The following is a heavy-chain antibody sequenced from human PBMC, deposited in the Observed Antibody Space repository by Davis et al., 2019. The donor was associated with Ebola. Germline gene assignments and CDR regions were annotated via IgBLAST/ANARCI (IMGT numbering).Heavy chain of an antibody. V-gene: IGHV3-73*01. Sequence: GGSLRLPCAASGFTFTGSAMHWVRQASGKGLEWVGRIRSKANSYATAYAASVKGRFTISREDSKNRAYLQMHSLKTEDTAVYYCTQSGSRDYWGQGNLVAVSS. CDR2: IRSKANSYAT. CDR1: GFTFTGSA. D-gene: IGHD1-26*01. J-gene: IGHJ4*02. CDR3: TQSGSRDY.